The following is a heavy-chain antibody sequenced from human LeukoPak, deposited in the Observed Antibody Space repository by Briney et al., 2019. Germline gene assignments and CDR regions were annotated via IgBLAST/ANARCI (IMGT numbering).Heavy chain of an antibody. CDR2: IKSDGSIT. D-gene: IGHD3-10*01. Sequence: GRSLRLSCAASGFTFRSYGMHWVRQAPGKGLVWVSRIKSDGSITTYADSVKGRFTISRDNAKNTLYLQMNSLRTEDTAVYYCARDVEVRGVDYWGQGTLVTVSS. J-gene: IGHJ4*02. CDR1: GFTFRSYG. CDR3: ARDVEVRGVDY. V-gene: IGHV3-74*01.